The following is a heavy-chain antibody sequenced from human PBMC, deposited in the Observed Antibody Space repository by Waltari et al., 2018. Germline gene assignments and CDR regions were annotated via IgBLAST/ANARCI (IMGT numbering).Heavy chain of an antibody. V-gene: IGHV3-53*01. CDR1: GFAVSSSY. D-gene: IGHD4-17*01. CDR2: IHSCGNT. Sequence: EVQLVESGGGLLQRGGSLRLSCAGSGFAVSSSYMNWVRQAPGKGLEWVSGIHSCGNTYYADSVKGRFTISRDNSKNTLYLQMNSLRAEDTAVYYCAKDRSYGHSLANWGQGTLVTVSS. J-gene: IGHJ4*02. CDR3: AKDRSYGHSLAN.